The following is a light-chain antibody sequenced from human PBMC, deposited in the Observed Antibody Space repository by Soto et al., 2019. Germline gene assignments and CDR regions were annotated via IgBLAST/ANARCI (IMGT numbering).Light chain of an antibody. CDR3: QQQSTWPLT. J-gene: IGKJ4*01. Sequence: EIVLTQSPATLSLSPGERASLSCRASQSVGTYLAWYQQKPGQAPRLLIYDASSRAVGVAPRFRGSGSGTDFTLTIAYVEPEDFAVYYCQQQSTWPLTFGGGTRVEF. CDR2: DAS. V-gene: IGKV3-11*01. CDR1: QSVGTY.